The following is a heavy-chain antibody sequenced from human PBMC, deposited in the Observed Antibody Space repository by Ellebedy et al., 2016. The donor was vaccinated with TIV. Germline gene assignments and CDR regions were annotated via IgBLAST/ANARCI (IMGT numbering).Heavy chain of an antibody. V-gene: IGHV3-7*03. D-gene: IGHD6-13*01. Sequence: PGGSLRLSCAASGFIISGDWMSWVRQAPGKGLEWVAHINPDGSAEYYVDSVKGRFTISRDSSKNTLYLQMNSLRAEDTAVYYCARDPPGIAASGPYKWGQGTLVTVSS. J-gene: IGHJ4*02. CDR2: INPDGSAE. CDR3: ARDPPGIAASGPYK. CDR1: GFIISGDW.